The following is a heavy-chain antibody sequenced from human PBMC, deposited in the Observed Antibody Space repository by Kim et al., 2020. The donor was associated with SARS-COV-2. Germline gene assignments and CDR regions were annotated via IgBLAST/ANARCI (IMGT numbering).Heavy chain of an antibody. V-gene: IGHV3-23*01. CDR3: AKSPGDGRGYSYGYSWYYHYYMDV. CDR2: ISGSGGST. J-gene: IGHJ6*03. D-gene: IGHD5-18*01. CDR1: GFTFSSYA. Sequence: GGSLRLSCAASGFTFSSYAMSWVRQAPGKGLEWVSAISGSGGSTYYADSVKGRFTISRDNCKNTLYLQMNSLRAEDTAVYYCAKSPGDGRGYSYGYSWYYHYYMDVWGKGTTVTVSS.